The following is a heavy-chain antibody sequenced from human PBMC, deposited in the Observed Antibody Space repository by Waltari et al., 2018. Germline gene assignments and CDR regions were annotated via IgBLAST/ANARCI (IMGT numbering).Heavy chain of an antibody. CDR1: GGSISSYY. CDR3: ARDTELQTDY. D-gene: IGHD1-26*01. V-gene: IGHV4-59*12. Sequence: QVQLQESGPGLVKPSETLSLTCTVSGGSISSYYWSWIRQPPGKGLEWIGYIYYSGSTYYNPSLKSRVTISVDTSKNQFSLKLSSVTAADTAVYYCARDTELQTDYWGQGTLVTVSS. CDR2: IYYSGST. J-gene: IGHJ4*02.